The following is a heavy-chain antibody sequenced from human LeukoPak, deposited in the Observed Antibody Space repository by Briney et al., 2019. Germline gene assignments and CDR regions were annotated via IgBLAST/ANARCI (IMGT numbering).Heavy chain of an antibody. Sequence: SESLSLTCNVSGGSMSGFFWNWLRQPAGKGLEWIGRTHASGKSNYNPSFKTRVTMSVDTSKSQISLRLNSMTAADTAVYYCATGGALGELAILTWGQGTLVSVSS. D-gene: IGHD3-16*01. J-gene: IGHJ1*01. CDR2: THASGKS. CDR3: ATGGALGELAILT. CDR1: GGSMSGFF. V-gene: IGHV4-4*07.